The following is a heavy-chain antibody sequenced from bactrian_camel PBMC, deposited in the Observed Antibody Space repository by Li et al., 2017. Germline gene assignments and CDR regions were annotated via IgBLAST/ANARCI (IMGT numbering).Heavy chain of an antibody. CDR3: AAKTHIIDYGGGRCRCLGEYDR. CDR1: GDTVSSLC. V-gene: IGHV3S68*01. Sequence: HVQLVESGGGSVQAGGSLRLGCAASGDTVSSLCMGWFRQAPDKDGDLVAWTRPGYGNPGYSDSVKGRFTVSKDNAAKTLWMQLNSLKPEDTAMYYCAAKTHIIDYGGGRCRCLGEYDRWGQGTQVTVS. CDR2: TRPGYGNP. D-gene: IGHD1*01. J-gene: IGHJ4*01.